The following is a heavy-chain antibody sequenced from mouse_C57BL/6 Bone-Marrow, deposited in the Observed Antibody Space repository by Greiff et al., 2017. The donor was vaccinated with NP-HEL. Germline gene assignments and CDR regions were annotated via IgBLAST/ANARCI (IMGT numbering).Heavy chain of an antibody. D-gene: IGHD1-1*01. CDR3: ARRFTTVVPLDY. V-gene: IGHV1-4*01. CDR2: INPSSGST. J-gene: IGHJ2*01. Sequence: VQLQQSGAELARPGASVKLSCKASGYTFTSYTMHWVKQRPGPGLEWIGYINPSSGSTKYNQKFKDKATLTADKSSSTAYMQLSSLTSEDSAVYYCARRFTTVVPLDYWGQGTTLTVSS. CDR1: GYTFTSYT.